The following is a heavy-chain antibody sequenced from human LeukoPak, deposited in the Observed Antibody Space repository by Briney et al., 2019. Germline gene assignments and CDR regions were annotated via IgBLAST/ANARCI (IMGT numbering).Heavy chain of an antibody. CDR3: ARLPYVWGSYRYTGYSDY. V-gene: IGHV4-39*01. Sequence: SETLSLTCIVSGGSVKSPDSYWSWIRQPPGKGLEWIGSIYYSGSTYYNPSLKSRVTISVDTSKNQFSLKLSSVTAADTAVYYCARLPYVWGSYRYTGYSDYWGQGTLVTVSS. J-gene: IGHJ4*02. CDR2: IYYSGST. D-gene: IGHD3-16*02. CDR1: GGSVKSPDSY.